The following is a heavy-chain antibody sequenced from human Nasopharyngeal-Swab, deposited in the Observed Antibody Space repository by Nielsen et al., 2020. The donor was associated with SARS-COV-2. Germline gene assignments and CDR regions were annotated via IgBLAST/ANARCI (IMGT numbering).Heavy chain of an antibody. V-gene: IGHV4-39*07. CDR3: VGSSWYGDYYYYYGMDV. Sequence: ESLKISCTVSGGSISSSSYYWGWIRQPPGKGLEWIGSIYYSGSTYYNPSLKSRVTIPVDTSKNQFSLKLSSVTAADTAVYYCVGSSWYGDYYYYYGMDVWGQGTTVTVSS. CDR2: IYYSGST. J-gene: IGHJ6*02. CDR1: GGSISSSSYY. D-gene: IGHD6-13*01.